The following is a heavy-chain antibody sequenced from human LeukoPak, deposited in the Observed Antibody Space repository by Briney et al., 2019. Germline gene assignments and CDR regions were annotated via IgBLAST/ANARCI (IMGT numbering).Heavy chain of an antibody. CDR2: IEWDDDK. CDR3: ARIRGYDYVWGSYRSYYFDY. CDR1: GFSLSTRGMC. V-gene: IGHV2-70*01. Sequence: SGPTLVNPTQTLILTCTFSGFSLSTRGMCVSWIRQPPGKALEWLAHIEWDDDKYYSTSLKTRLTISKDTSKNQVVLIMTNMDPVDTATYYCARIRGYDYVWGSYRSYYFDYWGQGTLVTASS. J-gene: IGHJ4*02. D-gene: IGHD3-16*02.